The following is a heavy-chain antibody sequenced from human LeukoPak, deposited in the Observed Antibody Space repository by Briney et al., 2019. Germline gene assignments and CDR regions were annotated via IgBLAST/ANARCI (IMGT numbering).Heavy chain of an antibody. D-gene: IGHD1-26*01. Sequence: GTLRLSCAASGFTFSSYGMSWVRQAPGKGLEWVSAISGSGGSTYYADSVKGRFTISRDNSKNTLYLQMNNLRAEDTAVYYCARGRPVGASTVEDYWGQGTLVTVSS. CDR2: ISGSGGST. CDR1: GFTFSSYG. J-gene: IGHJ4*02. V-gene: IGHV3-23*01. CDR3: ARGRPVGASTVEDY.